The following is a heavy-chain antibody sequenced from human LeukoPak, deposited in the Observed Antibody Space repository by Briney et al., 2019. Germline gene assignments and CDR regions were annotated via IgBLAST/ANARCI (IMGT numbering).Heavy chain of an antibody. J-gene: IGHJ4*02. CDR2: ISWNSGSI. Sequence: PGRSLRLSCAASGFTFDDYAMHWVRQAPGKGLEWVSGISWNSGSIGYADSVKGRFTISRDNAKNSLYLQMNSLRAEDTALYYCAKDPNYDSSGYYYGQAAPCFDYWGQGTLVTVSS. D-gene: IGHD3-22*01. CDR3: AKDPNYDSSGYYYGQAAPCFDY. CDR1: GFTFDDYA. V-gene: IGHV3-9*01.